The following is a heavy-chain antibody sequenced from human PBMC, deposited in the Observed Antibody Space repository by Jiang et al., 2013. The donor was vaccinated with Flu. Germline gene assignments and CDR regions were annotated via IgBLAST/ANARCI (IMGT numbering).Heavy chain of an antibody. J-gene: IGHJ4*02. V-gene: IGHV4-39*07. CDR3: ARENGATPHPGDY. Sequence: TCTVSGGSISSSSYCLGLDPPAAREGAGVDWKYFFCGSAYYNPSLKSRVIISVDTSKNQFSLKLSSVTAADTAVYYCARENGATPHPGDYWGPGSPGRPSSQ. D-gene: IGHD2-8*01. CDR2: FFCGSA. CDR1: GGSISSSSYC.